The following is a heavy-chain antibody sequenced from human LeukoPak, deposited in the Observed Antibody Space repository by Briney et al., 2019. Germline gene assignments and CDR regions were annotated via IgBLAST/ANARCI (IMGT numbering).Heavy chain of an antibody. D-gene: IGHD6-19*01. CDR2: INHSGST. J-gene: IGHJ4*02. Sequence: SETLSLTCAVYGGAFSGYYWSWIRQPPGKGLEWIGEINHSGSTNYNPSLKSRVTISVDTSKNQFSLKLSSVTAADTAVYYCARGSLWLGLYYFDYWGQGTLVTVSS. V-gene: IGHV4-34*01. CDR1: GGAFSGYY. CDR3: ARGSLWLGLYYFDY.